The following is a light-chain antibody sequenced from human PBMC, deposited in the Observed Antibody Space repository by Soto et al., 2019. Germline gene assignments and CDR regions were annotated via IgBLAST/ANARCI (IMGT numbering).Light chain of an antibody. J-gene: IGKJ2*01. CDR2: GAS. Sequence: IVLTQSPGTLSLSPGERATLSCRASQSISSNYVAWYQQKPGQAPRLLIYGASSRATGVPDRFSGSGSGTDVTLTISRLEPEDFAVYYCQQYGSSGYTFGQGTKLEI. CDR1: QSISSNY. V-gene: IGKV3-20*01. CDR3: QQYGSSGYT.